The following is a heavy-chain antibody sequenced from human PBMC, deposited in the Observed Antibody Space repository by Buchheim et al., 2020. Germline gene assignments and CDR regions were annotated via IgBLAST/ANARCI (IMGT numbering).Heavy chain of an antibody. D-gene: IGHD6-6*01. V-gene: IGHV3-74*03. J-gene: IGHJ5*02. CDR3: AKYGSS. CDR1: GFTFSSSW. Sequence: EVQLVESGGDLIQPGGSLRLSCAASGFTFSSSWMHWVRQVPGKGLVWVSSIKSDWSRTTYADSVKGRFTISRDNGKNTLYLQMSGLGVEDTAVYFCAKYGSSWGQGTL. CDR2: IKSDWSRT.